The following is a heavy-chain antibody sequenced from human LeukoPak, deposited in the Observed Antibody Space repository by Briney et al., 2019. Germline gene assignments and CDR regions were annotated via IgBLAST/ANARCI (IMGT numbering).Heavy chain of an antibody. CDR1: GGSFSGYY. J-gene: IGHJ4*02. CDR3: ARDLYTRSGGPFDS. D-gene: IGHD2-2*02. Sequence: SETLSLTCAVYGGSFSGYYWSWIRQPPGKGLEWIGEINHSGSTNYNPSLKSRVTISVDTSKNQFSLKLSSVTAADTAVYYCARDLYTRSGGPFDSWGQGTLVTVSS. V-gene: IGHV4-34*01. CDR2: INHSGST.